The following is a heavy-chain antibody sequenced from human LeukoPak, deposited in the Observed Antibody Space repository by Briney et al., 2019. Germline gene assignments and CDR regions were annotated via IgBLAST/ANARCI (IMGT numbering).Heavy chain of an antibody. CDR2: LNHSGST. CDR3: SRCPPWGDTAMAPHFDY. Sequence: KPSETLSFTCAVYGGSFSGYYWSWIRQPPGKGLEWIGELNHSGSTNYNPSLKSRVTISVETSKNQFSLELGSVTAADTAEYYGSRCPPWGDTAMAPHFDYWGQGTLVTVSS. CDR1: GGSFSGYY. V-gene: IGHV4-34*01. J-gene: IGHJ4*02. D-gene: IGHD5-18*01.